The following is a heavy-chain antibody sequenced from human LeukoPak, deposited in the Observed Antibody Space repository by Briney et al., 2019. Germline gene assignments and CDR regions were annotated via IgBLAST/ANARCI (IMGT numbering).Heavy chain of an antibody. Sequence: SGTLSLTCTVSGGSISSHYWSWIRQPPGKGLEWIGYIYYSGGTNYNPSPMSRVTITVDTTKNQSSRMLSSMTAAAPAGSYYAEQWRDYDKNWFDLWGQGTLVTVSS. CDR3: AEQWRDYDKNWFDL. J-gene: IGHJ5*02. CDR2: IYYSGGT. D-gene: IGHD3-9*01. CDR1: GGSISSHY. V-gene: IGHV4-59*11.